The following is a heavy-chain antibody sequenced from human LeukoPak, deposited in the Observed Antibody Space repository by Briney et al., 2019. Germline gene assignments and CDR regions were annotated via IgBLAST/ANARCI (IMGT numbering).Heavy chain of an antibody. J-gene: IGHJ5*02. Sequence: GRSLRLSCAASGFTLSTYGMHWVRQAPGKGLEWVAMISYDGNSKQYADLVKGRFTISRDNSKNTLYLQMNSLRTEDTAVYHCAKDLYGSGWYNCFDPWGQGALVTVSS. CDR3: AKDLYGSGWYNCFDP. CDR1: GFTLSTYG. D-gene: IGHD6-19*01. CDR2: ISYDGNSK. V-gene: IGHV3-30*18.